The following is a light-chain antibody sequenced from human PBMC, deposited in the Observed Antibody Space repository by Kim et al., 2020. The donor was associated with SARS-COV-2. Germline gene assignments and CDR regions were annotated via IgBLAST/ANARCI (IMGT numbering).Light chain of an antibody. CDR1: SGHSTYA. CDR2: VDSDGSH. Sequence: QPVLTQSPSASASLGASVKLTCTLSSGHSTYAIAWHQQQPEKGPRYLMKVDSDGSHNKGDGILDRFSGSSSGAERYLTISSLQSEDEADYYCQTWDTGIRVFGGGTKVTVL. V-gene: IGLV4-69*01. J-gene: IGLJ3*02. CDR3: QTWDTGIRV.